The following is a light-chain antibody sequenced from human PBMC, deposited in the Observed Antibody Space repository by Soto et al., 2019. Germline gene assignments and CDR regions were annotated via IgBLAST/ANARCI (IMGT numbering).Light chain of an antibody. CDR1: QSVSRNY. J-gene: IGKJ1*01. CDR2: AAS. CDR3: QQYGSSPRT. Sequence: IVLTQSPGTLSLSPGERATLSCRASQSVSRNYLAWYQQKPGQAPRLLIYAASNKITGIPDRFSASGSGTDFTLTISRLEPEDFALYHCQQYGSSPRTFGQGTKVEIK. V-gene: IGKV3-20*01.